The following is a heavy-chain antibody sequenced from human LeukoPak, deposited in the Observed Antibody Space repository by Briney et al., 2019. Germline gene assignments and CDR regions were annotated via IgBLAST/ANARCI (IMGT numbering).Heavy chain of an antibody. CDR2: INPNSGDT. V-gene: IGHV1-2*02. J-gene: IGHJ4*02. Sequence: GASVKVSCKASGYTFTAYYIHWVRQAPGQGLEWMAWINPNSGDTYSAPQFQGRVTMTRDTSISTASVELSWLSSDDPAVYYCATGVATAFTYWGQGTLVTVSS. CDR3: ATGVATAFTY. CDR1: GYTFTAYY. D-gene: IGHD5-18*01.